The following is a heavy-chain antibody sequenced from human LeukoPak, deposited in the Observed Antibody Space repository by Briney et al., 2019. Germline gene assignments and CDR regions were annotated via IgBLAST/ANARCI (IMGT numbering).Heavy chain of an antibody. V-gene: IGHV3-30*04. J-gene: IGHJ6*04. CDR2: ISYDGSNK. Sequence: PGRSLRLSCAASGFTFSSYAMHWVRQAPGKGLEWVAVISYDGSNKYYADSVKGRFTISRDNSKSTLYLQMNSLRAEDTAVYYCARDFPMDVWGKGTTVTVSS. CDR3: ARDFPMDV. CDR1: GFTFSSYA.